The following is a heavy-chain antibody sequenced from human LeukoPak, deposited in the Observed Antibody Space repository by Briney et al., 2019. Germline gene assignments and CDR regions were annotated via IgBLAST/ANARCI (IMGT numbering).Heavy chain of an antibody. Sequence: GGSLRLSCAASGFTFDGYGMSWVRQAPGKGLEWVAVISYDGSNKYYADSVKGRFTISRDNSKNTLYLQMNSLRAEDTAVYYCAKAGFKVRGGYYYMDVWGKGTTVTVSS. J-gene: IGHJ6*03. V-gene: IGHV3-30*18. CDR2: ISYDGSNK. D-gene: IGHD3-10*01. CDR1: GFTFDGYG. CDR3: AKAGFKVRGGYYYMDV.